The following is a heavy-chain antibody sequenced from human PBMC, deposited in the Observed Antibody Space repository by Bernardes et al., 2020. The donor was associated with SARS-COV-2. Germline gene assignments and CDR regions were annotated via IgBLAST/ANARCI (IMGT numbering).Heavy chain of an antibody. D-gene: IGHD4-17*01. J-gene: IGHJ3*02. CDR1: GGSISSSSYY. Sequence: SETLSLTCTVSGGSISSSSYYWGWIRQPPGKGLEWIGSIYYSGSTYYNPSLKSRVTISVDTSKNQFSLKLSSVTAADTAVYYCARTYGDCFEDAFDIWGQGTMVTVSS. CDR2: IYYSGST. CDR3: ARTYGDCFEDAFDI. V-gene: IGHV4-39*01.